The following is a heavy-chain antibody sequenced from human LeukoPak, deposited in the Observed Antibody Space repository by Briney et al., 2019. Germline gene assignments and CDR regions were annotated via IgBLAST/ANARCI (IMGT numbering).Heavy chain of an antibody. CDR2: IYYDGST. J-gene: IGHJ4*02. Sequence: PSETLSLTCTVSGGSISTTSSYWGWVRQPPGKGLEWIGSIYYDGSTHYNPSLKSRVTISVDTSKNQFSLKLSSATAADTAVYYCARRGGTAAGNCFDYWGQGTLVTVSS. CDR1: GGSISTTSSY. V-gene: IGHV4-39*01. D-gene: IGHD6-13*01. CDR3: ARRGGTAAGNCFDY.